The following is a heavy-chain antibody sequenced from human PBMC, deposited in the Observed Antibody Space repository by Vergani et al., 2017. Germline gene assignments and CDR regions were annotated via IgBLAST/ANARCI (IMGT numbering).Heavy chain of an antibody. D-gene: IGHD1-7*01. V-gene: IGHV4-34*01. CDR2: INHSGST. CDR3: ARGTAGTTLLVRSAGFDP. CDR1: GGSFSGYY. Sequence: QVQLQQWGAGLLKPSETLSLTCAVYGGSFSGYYWSWIRQPPGKGLEWIGEINHSGSTNYNPSLKSRVTISVDTSKNQFSLKLSSVTAADTAVYYCARGTAGTTLLVRSAGFDPWGQGTLVTVSS. J-gene: IGHJ5*02.